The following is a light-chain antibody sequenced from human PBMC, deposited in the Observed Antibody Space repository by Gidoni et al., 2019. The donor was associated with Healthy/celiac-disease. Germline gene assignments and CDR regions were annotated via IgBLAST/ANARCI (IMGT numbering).Light chain of an antibody. V-gene: IGKV1-39*01. Sequence: DIQMAQPPSSLSASVGDRVTLTCRASQSISNYLNCYQQKPGKAPKLLIYAASSLQSGVPSRFSGSGSWTDFTLTISSLQPEDFATYYCQQSYSTPVTFGQGTKVEIK. CDR1: QSISNY. CDR3: QQSYSTPVT. J-gene: IGKJ1*01. CDR2: AAS.